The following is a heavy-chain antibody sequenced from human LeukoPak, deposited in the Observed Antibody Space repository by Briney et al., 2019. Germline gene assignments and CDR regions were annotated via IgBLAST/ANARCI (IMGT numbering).Heavy chain of an antibody. CDR2: INPSSGDT. D-gene: IGHD5-12*01. CDR3: AKNPYEYYFDY. Sequence: GASVKVPCKASGYTLTGYYMHWVRLAPGQGPEWMGWINPSSGDTNYAQKFQGRVTMTRDTSISTAYMELSRLRSDDTAVYYCAKNPYEYYFDYWGQGTLVTVSS. J-gene: IGHJ4*02. V-gene: IGHV1-2*02. CDR1: GYTLTGYY.